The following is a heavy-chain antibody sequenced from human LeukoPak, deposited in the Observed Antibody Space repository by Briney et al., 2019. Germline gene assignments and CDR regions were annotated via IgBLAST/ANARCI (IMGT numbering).Heavy chain of an antibody. D-gene: IGHD3-16*02. Sequence: GGSLRLSCAASGFTFSSYAMSWVRQAPGKGLEWVAAISGSGGSTYYADSEKGRFTISRDNSKNTLYLQMNSLRSEDTAVYYCARGTGSYRYNFRSWGQGTLVTVSS. CDR3: ARGTGSYRYNFRS. J-gene: IGHJ5*02. CDR1: GFTFSSYA. V-gene: IGHV3-23*01. CDR2: ISGSGGST.